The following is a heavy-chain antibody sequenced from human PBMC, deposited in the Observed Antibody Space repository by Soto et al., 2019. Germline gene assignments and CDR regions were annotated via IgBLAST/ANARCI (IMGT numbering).Heavy chain of an antibody. J-gene: IGHJ5*02. Sequence: PGGSLRLSCAASGFTFSSYGMHWVRQAPGKGLEWVAVISYDGSNKYYADSVKGRFTISRDNSKNTLYLQMNSLRAEDTAVYYCAKAEFDPWGQGTLVTGSS. CDR3: AKAEFDP. CDR2: ISYDGSNK. V-gene: IGHV3-30*18. CDR1: GFTFSSYG.